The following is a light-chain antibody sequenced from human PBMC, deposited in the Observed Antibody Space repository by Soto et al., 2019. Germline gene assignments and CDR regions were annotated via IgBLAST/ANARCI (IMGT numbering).Light chain of an antibody. CDR3: QQYDNLPRFT. V-gene: IGKV1-33*01. CDR1: QDISNY. J-gene: IGKJ3*01. Sequence: DIQMTQSPSSLSASVGDRVTITCQASQDISNYLNWYQQKPGKAPKLLIYDESNLETGVPSRFSGSGSGTDLTFTISSLQPEDIATYYCQQYDNLPRFTFGPGTKVDIK. CDR2: DES.